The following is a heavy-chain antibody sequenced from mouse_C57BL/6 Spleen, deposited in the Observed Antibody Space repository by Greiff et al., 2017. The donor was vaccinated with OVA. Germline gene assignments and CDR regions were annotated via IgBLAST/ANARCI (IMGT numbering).Heavy chain of an antibody. V-gene: IGHV1-69*01. CDR3: ARTGGDDGFDY. CDR2: IDPSDSYT. Sequence: VQLQQPGAELVMPGASVKLSCKASGYTFTSYWMHWVKQRPGQGLEWIGEIDPSDSYTNYNQKFKGKSTLTVDKSSSTAYMQLSSLTSEDSAVYYCARTGGDDGFDYWGQGTTLTVSS. D-gene: IGHD2-2*01. J-gene: IGHJ2*01. CDR1: GYTFTSYW.